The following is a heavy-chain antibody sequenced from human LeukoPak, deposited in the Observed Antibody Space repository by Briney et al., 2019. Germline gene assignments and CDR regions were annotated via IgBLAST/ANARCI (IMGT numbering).Heavy chain of an antibody. CDR1: GFTFSSYA. V-gene: IGHV3-23*01. Sequence: GGSLRLSCAASGFTFSSYAVSWVRQAPGKGLEWVSAISGSGGSTYYADSVKGRFTISRDNSKNTLYLQMNSLRAEDTAVYYCAKVGYYYDSSGTDYPYSVAFDIWGQGTMVTVSS. CDR2: ISGSGGST. CDR3: AKVGYYYDSSGTDYPYSVAFDI. D-gene: IGHD3-22*01. J-gene: IGHJ3*02.